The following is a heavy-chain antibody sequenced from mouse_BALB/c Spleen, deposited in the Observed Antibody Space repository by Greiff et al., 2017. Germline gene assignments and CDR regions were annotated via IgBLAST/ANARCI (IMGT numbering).Heavy chain of an antibody. CDR3: ARILRGGVMDY. V-gene: IGHV1S81*02. CDR1: GYTFTSYW. Sequence: QVQLQQSGAELVKPGASVKLSCKASGYTFTSYWMHWVKQRPGQGLEWIGEINPGNGHTNYNEKFKSKATLTVDKSSSTPYMQLSSLTSEDSAVYYCARILRGGVMDYWGQGTSVTVSS. J-gene: IGHJ4*01. CDR2: INPGNGHT.